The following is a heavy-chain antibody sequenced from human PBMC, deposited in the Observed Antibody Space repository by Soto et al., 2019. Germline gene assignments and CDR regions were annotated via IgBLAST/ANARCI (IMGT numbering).Heavy chain of an antibody. CDR2: INAGYGNT. D-gene: IGHD7-27*01. CDR3: ARDTGDGTIDF. J-gene: IGHJ4*02. CDR1: GYTFSSYA. V-gene: IGHV1-3*01. Sequence: ASVKVSCKASGYTFSSYAMHWVRQAPGQRLEWMGWINAGYGNTKSSQKFQDRVTISRDTSASTAYMELTSLRSEDTAVDYCARDTGDGTIDFWGQGTLVTVSS.